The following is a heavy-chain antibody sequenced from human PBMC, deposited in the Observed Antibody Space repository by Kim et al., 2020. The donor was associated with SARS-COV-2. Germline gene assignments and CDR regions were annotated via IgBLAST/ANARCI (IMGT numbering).Heavy chain of an antibody. J-gene: IGHJ3*02. CDR2: ISSSSSYI. V-gene: IGHV3-21*01. D-gene: IGHD2-2*01. Sequence: GGSLRLSCAASGFTFSSYSMNWVRQAPGKGLEWVSSISSSSSYIYYADSVKGRFTISRDNAKNSLYLQMNSLRAEDTAVYYCARANQLWAFDIWGQGTMVTVSS. CDR1: GFTFSSYS. CDR3: ARANQLWAFDI.